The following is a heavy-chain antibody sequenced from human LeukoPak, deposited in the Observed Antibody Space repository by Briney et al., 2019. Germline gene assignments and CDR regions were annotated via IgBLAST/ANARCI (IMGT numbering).Heavy chain of an antibody. CDR3: ARLRIAAAGKKFGY. CDR1: GGSFSGYY. J-gene: IGHJ4*02. Sequence: SETLSLTCAVYGGSFSGYYWSWIRQPPGKGLEWIGEINHSGSTNYNPSLKSRVTISVDTSKNQFSLKLSSVTAADTAVYYCARLRIAAAGKKFGYWGQGTLVTVSS. V-gene: IGHV4-34*01. D-gene: IGHD6-13*01. CDR2: INHSGST.